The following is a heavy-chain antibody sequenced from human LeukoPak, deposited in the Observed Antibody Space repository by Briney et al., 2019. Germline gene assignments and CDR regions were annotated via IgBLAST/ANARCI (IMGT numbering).Heavy chain of an antibody. CDR3: ARGYPDY. V-gene: IGHV4-59*12. D-gene: IGHD1-1*01. CDR2: IHYSVRT. CDR1: GDSISSYY. J-gene: IGHJ4*02. Sequence: SETLSLTSTVSGDSISSYYWSRIRQRPRKGLEWVWYIHYSVRTNYKPSLKSRATISVDTSKNKFSLKLSSVTAADTAVYYCARGYPDYWGQGTLVTVSS.